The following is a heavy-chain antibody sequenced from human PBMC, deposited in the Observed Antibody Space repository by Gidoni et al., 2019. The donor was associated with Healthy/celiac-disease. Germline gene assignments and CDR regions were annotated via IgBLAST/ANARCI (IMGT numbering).Heavy chain of an antibody. J-gene: IGHJ4*02. CDR3: ARDSSGWSGLAGYFDY. D-gene: IGHD6-19*01. CDR2: IWYDGSNK. V-gene: IGHV3-33*01. CDR1: GFTFSSSG. Sequence: QVQLVESGGGVVQPGRSLSLSCAASGFTFSSSGMHWVRQAPGKGLEWVAVIWYDGSNKYYADSVKGRFTISRDNSKNTLYLQMNSLRAEDTAVYYCARDSSGWSGLAGYFDYWGQGTLVTVSS.